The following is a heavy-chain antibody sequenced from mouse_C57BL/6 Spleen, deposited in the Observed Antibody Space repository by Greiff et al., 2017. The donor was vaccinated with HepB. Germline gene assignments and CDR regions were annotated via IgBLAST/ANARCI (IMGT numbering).Heavy chain of an antibody. CDR1: GYTFTSYW. CDR3: ARSGGNTHFDY. Sequence: QVQLQQPGAELVRPGSSVKLSCKASGYTFTSYWMHWVKQRPIQGLEWIGNIDPSDSETHYNQKFKDKATLTVDKSSSTAYMQLSSLTSEDSAFYSCARSGGNTHFDYWGQGTTLTVSS. D-gene: IGHD1-1*02. J-gene: IGHJ2*01. CDR2: IDPSDSET. V-gene: IGHV1-52*01.